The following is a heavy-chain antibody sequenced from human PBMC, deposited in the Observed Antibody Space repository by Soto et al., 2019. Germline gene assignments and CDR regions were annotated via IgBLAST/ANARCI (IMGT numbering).Heavy chain of an antibody. CDR3: ARGVRGVATIAIGFYLDY. V-gene: IGHV3-30*03. J-gene: IGHJ4*02. Sequence: QVQLVESGGGVVQPGRSLRLSCAASGFIFNSYGMHWICQAPGKGLEWVAVISYDGSNIFYADSVKGRFTISRDNSNNTLYLQMNSLRGDDTAVYYCARGVRGVATIAIGFYLDYWGQGTLVTTSS. CDR2: ISYDGSNI. D-gene: IGHD5-12*01. CDR1: GFIFNSYG.